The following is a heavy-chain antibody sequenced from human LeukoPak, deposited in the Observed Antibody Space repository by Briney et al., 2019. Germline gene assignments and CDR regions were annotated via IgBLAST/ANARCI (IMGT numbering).Heavy chain of an antibody. CDR1: GFTFSSYA. J-gene: IGHJ4*02. D-gene: IGHD3-22*01. CDR3: AKDLWGTSGYYYGF. CDR2: ISGSGGST. Sequence: GGSLRLSRAASGFTFSSYAMSWVRQAPGKGLEWVSVISGSGGSTFYADSVKGRFTVSRDNSKNMLYLQMNSLRAEDTAVYYCAKDLWGTSGYYYGFWGQGTLVTVSS. V-gene: IGHV3-23*01.